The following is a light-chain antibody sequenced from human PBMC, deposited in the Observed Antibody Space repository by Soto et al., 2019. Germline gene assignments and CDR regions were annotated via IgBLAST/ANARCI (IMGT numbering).Light chain of an antibody. CDR3: HQRSNWPRT. CDR2: DSS. V-gene: IGKV3-11*01. J-gene: IGKJ1*01. Sequence: EIVLTQSPATLSLSPGERATLSCRASQSVSTYLAWYQQKPGQAPRLLIYDSSNRATGIPARFSGSGSGTDFTLTIISLEPEDFALYYCHQRSNWPRTFGQGTKVEIK. CDR1: QSVSTY.